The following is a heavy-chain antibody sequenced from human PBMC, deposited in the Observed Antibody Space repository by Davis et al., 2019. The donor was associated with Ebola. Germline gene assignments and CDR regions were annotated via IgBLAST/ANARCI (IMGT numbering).Heavy chain of an antibody. J-gene: IGHJ6*02. D-gene: IGHD3-3*01. Sequence: PGGSLRLSCAASGFTFDDYAIHWVRQGPGKGLEWVSLITGYGETTYYADSVKGRFTISRDNSKSSLFLQMTSLRTDDTAVYYCAKGPSMRYDYWSAYIGGSYYGMDVWGQGTTVTVSS. CDR1: GFTFDDYA. V-gene: IGHV3-43*02. CDR2: ITGYGETT. CDR3: AKGPSMRYDYWSAYIGGSYYGMDV.